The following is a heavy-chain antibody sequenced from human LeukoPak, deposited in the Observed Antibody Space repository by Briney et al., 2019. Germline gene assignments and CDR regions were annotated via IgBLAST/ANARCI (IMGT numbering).Heavy chain of an antibody. CDR3: VRYCNGGSCYRAAFDV. Sequence: GGSLRLSCAASGFTFSDYGMYWVRQAPGKGLEWVALIWYDGGKKYYTDSVRGRFAISRDNSKNTLYLQMDSLRAEDTAVYYCVRYCNGGSCYRAAFDVWGPGTMVTVSS. D-gene: IGHD2-15*01. V-gene: IGHV3-33*01. CDR2: IWYDGGKK. CDR1: GFTFSDYG. J-gene: IGHJ3*01.